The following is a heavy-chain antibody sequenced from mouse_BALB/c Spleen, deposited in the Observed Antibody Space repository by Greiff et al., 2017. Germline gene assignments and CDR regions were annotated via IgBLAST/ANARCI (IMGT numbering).Heavy chain of an antibody. CDR3: ARSSTATAFAY. D-gene: IGHD1-2*01. J-gene: IGHJ3*01. CDR1: GYTFTSYW. CDR2: INPSTGYT. Sequence: QVQLKQSGAELAKPGASVKMSCKASGYTFTSYWMHWVKQRPGQGLEWIGYINPSTGYTEYNQKFKDKATLTADKSSSTAYMQLSSLTSEDSAVYYCARSSTATAFAYWGQGTLVTVSA. V-gene: IGHV1-7*01.